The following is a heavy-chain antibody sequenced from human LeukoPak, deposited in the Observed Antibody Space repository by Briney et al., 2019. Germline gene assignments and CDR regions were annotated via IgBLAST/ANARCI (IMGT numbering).Heavy chain of an antibody. CDR3: ARGPGSGSYXGPKTYYFDY. CDR2: IYYSGST. V-gene: IGHV4-61*01. D-gene: IGHD1-26*01. Sequence: SETLSLTCTVSGGSVSSGSYYWSWIRQPPGKGLEWIGYIYYSGSTNYNPSLKSRVTISVDTSKNQFSLKLSSVTAADTAVYYCARGPGSGSYXGPKTYYFDYWGQGTLVTVSS. J-gene: IGHJ4*02. CDR1: GGSVSSGSYY.